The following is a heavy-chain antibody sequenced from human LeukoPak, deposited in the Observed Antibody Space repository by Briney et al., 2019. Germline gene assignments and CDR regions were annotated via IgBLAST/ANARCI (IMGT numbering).Heavy chain of an antibody. CDR3: ASGLSYAFDY. Sequence: SETLSLTCTVSGGSVSSGSYYWSWIRQPPGKGLEWIGYIYYSGSTNYNPSLKSRVTISVDTSKNQFSLKLSSVTAADTAVYYCASGLSYAFDYWGQGTLVTVSS. D-gene: IGHD2-2*01. V-gene: IGHV4-61*01. CDR1: GGSVSSGSYY. CDR2: IYYSGST. J-gene: IGHJ4*02.